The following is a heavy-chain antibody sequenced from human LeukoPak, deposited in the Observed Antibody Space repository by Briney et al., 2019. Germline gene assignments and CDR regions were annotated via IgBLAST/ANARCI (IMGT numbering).Heavy chain of an antibody. D-gene: IGHD6-6*01. CDR3: ARELVLAARPVWFDP. Sequence: PSQTLSLTCTVSVGSISSGGYYWSWIRQHPGKCLEWIGYIYYSGSIYYNPSLKSRVTISVDTSKNQFSLKLSSVTAADTAVYYCARELVLAARPVWFDPWGQGTLVTVSS. V-gene: IGHV4-31*03. J-gene: IGHJ5*02. CDR1: VGSISSGGYY. CDR2: IYYSGSI.